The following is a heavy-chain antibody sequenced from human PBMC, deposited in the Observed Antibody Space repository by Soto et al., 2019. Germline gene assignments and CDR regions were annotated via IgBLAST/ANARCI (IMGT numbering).Heavy chain of an antibody. D-gene: IGHD5-18*01. Sequence: GASVKVSCKASGYTFTSYAMHWVRQAPGQRLEWMGWINAGNGNTKYSQKFQGRVTITRDTSASTAYMELSSLRSEDTAVYYCARDRGRDTAMVYYFDYWGQGTLVTVSS. V-gene: IGHV1-3*01. CDR1: GYTFTSYA. CDR3: ARDRGRDTAMVYYFDY. J-gene: IGHJ4*02. CDR2: INAGNGNT.